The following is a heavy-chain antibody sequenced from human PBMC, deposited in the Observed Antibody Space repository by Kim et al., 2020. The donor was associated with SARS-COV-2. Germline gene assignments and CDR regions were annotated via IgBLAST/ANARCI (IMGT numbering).Heavy chain of an antibody. V-gene: IGHV4-61*01. CDR3: ARGGKTGGDFLFDY. CDR2: TYYSGST. CDR1: GGSVSSGSYY. J-gene: IGHJ4*02. D-gene: IGHD4-17*01. Sequence: SETLSLTCTVSGGSVSSGSYYWSWIRQPPGKGLEWIGYTYYSGSTNYNPSLKSRVTLSVDTSKNQFSLKLSSVTAADTAVYYCARGGKTGGDFLFDYWGQGTLVTVSS.